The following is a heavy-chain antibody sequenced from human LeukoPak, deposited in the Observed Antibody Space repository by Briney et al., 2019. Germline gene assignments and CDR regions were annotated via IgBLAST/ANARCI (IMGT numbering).Heavy chain of an antibody. Sequence: GGSLRLSCAASGFTFSVYAMSWVRQAPGKGLEWVSVVYSGGSTYYADSVKGRFTISRDNSKNTLYLQMNSLRAEDTALYYCARVVWYCGGDCYSDYWGQGTLVTVSS. CDR2: VYSGGST. V-gene: IGHV3-53*01. J-gene: IGHJ4*02. CDR1: GFTFSVYA. CDR3: ARVVWYCGGDCYSDY. D-gene: IGHD2-21*02.